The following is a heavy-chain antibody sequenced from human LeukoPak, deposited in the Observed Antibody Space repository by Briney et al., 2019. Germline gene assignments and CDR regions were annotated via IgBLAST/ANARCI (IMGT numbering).Heavy chain of an antibody. CDR3: AGGQMVRGVIITFYYYYGMDV. Sequence: SVKVSCKASGGTFSSYAISWVRQAPGQGLEWMGGIIPIFGTANYAQKFQGRVTITADESTSTAYMELSGLRSEDTAVYYCAGGQMVRGVIITFYYYYGMDVWGQGTTVTVSS. J-gene: IGHJ6*02. CDR2: IIPIFGTA. D-gene: IGHD3-10*01. CDR1: GGTFSSYA. V-gene: IGHV1-69*13.